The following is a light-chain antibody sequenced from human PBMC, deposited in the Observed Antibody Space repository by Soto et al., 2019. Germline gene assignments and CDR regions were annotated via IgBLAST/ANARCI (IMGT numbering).Light chain of an antibody. CDR3: SSYTSSISYV. CDR1: SSDVGGYNY. J-gene: IGLJ1*01. Sequence: QSALTQPASVSGSPGQSITISCTGTSSDVGGYNYVSWYQQHPGKAPKLMIYDVSNRPSGVSNRFSGSKSGNTASLTISGLQAEDEADYYCSSYTSSISYVFGNGTKVTVL. V-gene: IGLV2-14*01. CDR2: DVS.